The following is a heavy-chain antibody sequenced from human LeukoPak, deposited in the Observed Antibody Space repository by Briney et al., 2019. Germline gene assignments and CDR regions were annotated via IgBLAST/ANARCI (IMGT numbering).Heavy chain of an antibody. CDR1: GYTFTGYY. J-gene: IGHJ3*02. CDR2: INPNSGGT. CDR3: ARDGPVPGTADAFDI. V-gene: IGHV1-2*02. Sequence: ASVKVSCKASGYTFTGYYMHWVRQAPGQGLEWMGWINPNSGGTNYAQRFQGRVTMTRDTSISTAYMELSRLRSDDTAVYYCARDGPVPGTADAFDIWGQGTMVTVSS. D-gene: IGHD1-1*01.